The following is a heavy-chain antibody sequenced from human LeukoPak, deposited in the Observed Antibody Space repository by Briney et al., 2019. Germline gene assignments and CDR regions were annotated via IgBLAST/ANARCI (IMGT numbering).Heavy chain of an antibody. CDR1: GFTFDDYA. V-gene: IGHV3-9*01. Sequence: GGSLGLSCAASGFTFDDYAMHWVRQAPGKGLEWVSGISWNSGSIGYADSVKGRFTISRDNAKNSLYLQMNSLRAEDTALYYCARDNPFKYDYVNWGQGTLVTVSS. CDR2: ISWNSGSI. J-gene: IGHJ4*02. D-gene: IGHD3-16*01. CDR3: ARDNPFKYDYVN.